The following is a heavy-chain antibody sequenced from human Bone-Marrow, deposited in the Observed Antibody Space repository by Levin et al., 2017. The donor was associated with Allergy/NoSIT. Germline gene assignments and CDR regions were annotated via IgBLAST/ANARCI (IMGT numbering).Heavy chain of an antibody. J-gene: IGHJ3*02. V-gene: IGHV3-48*02. CDR1: GFTFSSYS. D-gene: IGHD3-16*02. CDR2: TDASSTTI. CDR3: AREGERYDYVWGTYREGVDAFDI. Sequence: GGSLRLSCAASGFTFSSYSMNWVRQAPGKGLELVSYTDASSTTIYYADSVKGRFTISRDNARNSLYLEVNSLRDEDTAVYYCAREGERYDYVWGTYREGVDAFDIWGQGTVVTVSS.